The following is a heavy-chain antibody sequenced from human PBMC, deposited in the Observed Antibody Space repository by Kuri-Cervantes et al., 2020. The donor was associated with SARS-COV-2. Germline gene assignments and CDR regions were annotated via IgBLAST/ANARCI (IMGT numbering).Heavy chain of an antibody. CDR1: GFTFSSYS. J-gene: IGHJ4*02. CDR3: AKGGDYFDY. CDR2: ISSSSSYI. Sequence: GESLKISCAASGFTFSSYSMNWVRQAPGKGLEWVSSISSSSSYIYYADSVKGRFTISRDNAKNSLYLQMNSLRAEYTAVFYCAKGGDYFDYWGQGTLVTVSS. V-gene: IGHV3-21*01. D-gene: IGHD3-10*01.